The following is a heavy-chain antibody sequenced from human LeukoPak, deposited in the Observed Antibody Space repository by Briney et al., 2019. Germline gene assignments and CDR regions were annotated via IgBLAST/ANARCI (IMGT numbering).Heavy chain of an antibody. CDR1: GFTFSSYA. Sequence: GGSLRLSCAASGFTFSSYAMSWVRQAPGKGLEWVSAISGSGGSTYYADSVKGRFTISRDNSKNTLYLQMNSLRAEDTAVYYGARAVPRETYSYYYMDVWGKGTTVT. J-gene: IGHJ6*03. V-gene: IGHV3-23*01. CDR3: ARAVPRETYSYYYMDV. CDR2: ISGSGGST. D-gene: IGHD4-17*01.